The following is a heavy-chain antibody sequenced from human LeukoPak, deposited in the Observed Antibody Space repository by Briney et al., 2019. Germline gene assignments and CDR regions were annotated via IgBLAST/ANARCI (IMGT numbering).Heavy chain of an antibody. Sequence: SETLPLTCAVYGGSFSGYYWSWIRQPPGKGLEWIGEINHSGSTNYNPSLKSRVTISVDTSKNQFSLKLSSVTAADTAVYYCARGRVMATIRYFDLWGRGTLVTVSS. CDR1: GGSFSGYY. CDR2: INHSGST. J-gene: IGHJ2*01. CDR3: ARGRVMATIRYFDL. V-gene: IGHV4-34*01. D-gene: IGHD5-24*01.